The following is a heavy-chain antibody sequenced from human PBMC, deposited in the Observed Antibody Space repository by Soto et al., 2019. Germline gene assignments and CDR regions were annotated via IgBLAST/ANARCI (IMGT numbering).Heavy chain of an antibody. V-gene: IGHV1-18*01. D-gene: IGHD3-10*01. CDR2: ISAYNGNT. CDR3: ARGVGSGSYYNQYNWFNP. J-gene: IGHJ5*02. Sequence: APVKVSCKAAGYTFTKDGSGWVRQAPGQGLEWMGWISAYNGNTKYAQKLQGRVTMTTDTSTSTAYMELRSLRSDDTAVYYCARGVGSGSYYNQYNWFNPWGQGTLVTVSS. CDR1: GYTFTKDG.